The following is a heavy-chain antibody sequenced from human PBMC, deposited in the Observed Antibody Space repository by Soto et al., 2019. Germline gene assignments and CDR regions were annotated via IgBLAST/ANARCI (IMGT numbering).Heavy chain of an antibody. CDR3: ARLYDSSGYYWVDY. CDR1: GGTFSSYA. CDR2: IIPIFGTA. V-gene: IGHV1-69*01. D-gene: IGHD3-22*01. J-gene: IGHJ4*02. Sequence: QVQLVQSGAEVKKPGSSVKVSCKASGGTFSSYAISWVRQAPGQGLEWMGGIIPIFGTANYAQKFQGRVTITADESTSTAYMGLSSLRSEDTAVYYCARLYDSSGYYWVDYWGQGTLVTVSS.